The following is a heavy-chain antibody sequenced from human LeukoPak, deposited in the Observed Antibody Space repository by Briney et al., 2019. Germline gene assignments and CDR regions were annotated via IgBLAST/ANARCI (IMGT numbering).Heavy chain of an antibody. CDR2: IYYSGST. D-gene: IGHD3-22*01. J-gene: IGHJ4*02. V-gene: IGHV4-59*01. CDR1: GGSISSYY. Sequence: SETLSLICTVSGGSISSYYWSWIRQPPGKGLEWIGYIYYSGSTNYNPSPKSRVTISVDTSKNQFSLKLRSVTAADTAVYYCARLTGYMIEDYFGYWGQGTLVTVSS. CDR3: ARLTGYMIEDYFGY.